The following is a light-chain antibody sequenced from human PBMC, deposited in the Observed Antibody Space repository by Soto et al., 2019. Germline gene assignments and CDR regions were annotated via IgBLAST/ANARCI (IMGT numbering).Light chain of an antibody. CDR2: KAS. J-gene: IGKJ1*01. CDR1: QSISSW. V-gene: IGKV1-5*03. CDR3: QQYDSYSWT. Sequence: DIQMTQSPSTLSASVGDRVTVTCRVSQSISSWLAWYQQRPGKAPKLLIYKASSLESGVPSRFSGSGSGTEFTLTISSLQPEDFATYYCQQYDSYSWTFGQGTKVDIK.